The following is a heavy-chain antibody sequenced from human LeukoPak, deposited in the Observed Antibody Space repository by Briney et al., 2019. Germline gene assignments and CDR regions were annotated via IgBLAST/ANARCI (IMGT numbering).Heavy chain of an antibody. CDR2: IYHSGST. D-gene: IGHD4-11*01. J-gene: IGHJ6*03. V-gene: IGHV4-30-2*01. Sequence: PSETLSLTCTVSGGSISSGGYYWSWIRQPPGKGLEWIGYIYHSGSTYYNPSLKSRATISVDRSKNQFSLKLSSVTAADTAVYYCARRGDYRYYYYMDVWGKGTTVTVSS. CDR3: ARRGDYRYYYYMDV. CDR1: GGSISSGGYY.